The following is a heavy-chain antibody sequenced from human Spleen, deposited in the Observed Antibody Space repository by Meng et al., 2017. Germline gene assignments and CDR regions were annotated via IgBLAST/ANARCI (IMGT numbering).Heavy chain of an antibody. CDR3: ARLSRVGGDYFDY. J-gene: IGHJ4*02. Sequence: GESLKISCAASGFTFSNYEMNWVRQAPGKGLEWVSYIGSSGTTTYYADSVKGRFTISRDNAKNSLYLQMNSLRAEDTAVYYCARLSRVGGDYFDYWGQGTLVTVSS. V-gene: IGHV3-48*03. D-gene: IGHD2/OR15-2a*01. CDR1: GFTFSNYE. CDR2: IGSSGTTT.